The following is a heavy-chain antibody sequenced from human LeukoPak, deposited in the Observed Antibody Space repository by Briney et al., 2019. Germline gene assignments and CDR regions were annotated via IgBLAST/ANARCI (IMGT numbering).Heavy chain of an antibody. J-gene: IGHJ4*02. D-gene: IGHD3-10*01. V-gene: IGHV4-34*01. CDR2: INHSGST. CDR1: GGSFSGYY. Sequence: SETLSLTCAVYGGSFSGYYWSWIRQPPGKGLEWIGEINHSGSTNYNPSLKSRVTISVDTSKNQFSLKLSSVTAADTAVYYCARGLVRGVIISRAPLDFWGQGTLVTVSS. CDR3: ARGLVRGVIISRAPLDF.